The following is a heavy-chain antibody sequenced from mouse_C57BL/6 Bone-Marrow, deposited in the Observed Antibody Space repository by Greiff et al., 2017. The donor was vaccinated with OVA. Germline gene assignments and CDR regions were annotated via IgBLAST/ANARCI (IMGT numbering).Heavy chain of an antibody. Sequence: VQLQQSGAELVRPGASVKLSCTASGFNIKDYYMHWVTQRPEQGLEWIGRIDPEAGDTEYAPKFQGKATMTADTSSNPAYLQLSSLTSEDTAVYYCTTSYYFDYWGQGTTLTVSS. CDR3: TTSYYFDY. CDR2: IDPEAGDT. J-gene: IGHJ2*01. CDR1: GFNIKDYY. V-gene: IGHV14-1*01.